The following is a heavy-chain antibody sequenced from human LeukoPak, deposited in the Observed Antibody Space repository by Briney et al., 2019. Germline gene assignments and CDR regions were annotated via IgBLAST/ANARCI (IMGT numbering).Heavy chain of an antibody. Sequence: GESLKISCKASGYIFTDYWIGWVRQMPGKGLEWMGIIFTGGSDTRYSPSFQGQVTISADRSITTAYLHWNSLKASDTAMYYCARRKLSFSPMDVWGQGTTVTVSS. CDR2: IFTGGSDT. J-gene: IGHJ6*02. D-gene: IGHD1-1*01. CDR1: GYIFTDYW. CDR3: ARRKLSFSPMDV. V-gene: IGHV5-51*01.